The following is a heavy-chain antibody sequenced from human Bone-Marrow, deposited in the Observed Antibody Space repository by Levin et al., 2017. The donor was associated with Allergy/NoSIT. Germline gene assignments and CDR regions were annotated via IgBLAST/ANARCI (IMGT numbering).Heavy chain of an antibody. CDR1: GVSITTTNHY. J-gene: IGHJ5*01. CDR2: LFYSGST. CDR3: ATNSFDFLSGYPCWFDS. V-gene: IGHV4-39*07. D-gene: IGHD3-3*01. Sequence: SETLSLTCSVSGVSITTTNHYWAWIRQPPGKGLEWIGSLFYSGSTFYNPSLNSRPTMSLDTSNYQFSLKLSLVTAADAAIYYCATNSFDFLSGYPCWFDSWGQGTRVTVSS.